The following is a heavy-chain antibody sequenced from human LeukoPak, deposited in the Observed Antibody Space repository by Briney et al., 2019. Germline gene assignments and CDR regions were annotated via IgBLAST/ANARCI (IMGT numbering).Heavy chain of an antibody. D-gene: IGHD1-26*01. CDR1: GFTSSSYW. CDR3: ARDLQSGSYYFYYYMDV. CDR2: IKQDGSEK. Sequence: GGSLRLSCAASGFTSSSYWMSWVRQAPGKGLEWVANIKQDGSEKYYVDSVKGRFTISRDNAKNSLYLQMNSLRAEDTAVYYCARDLQSGSYYFYYYMDVWGKGTTVTVSS. J-gene: IGHJ6*03. V-gene: IGHV3-7*01.